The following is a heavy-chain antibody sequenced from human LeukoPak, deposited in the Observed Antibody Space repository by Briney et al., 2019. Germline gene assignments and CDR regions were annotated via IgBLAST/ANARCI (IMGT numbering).Heavy chain of an antibody. Sequence: GGSLRLSCAASGFTFSSYAMSWVRQAPGEGLEWVSAISGSGGSTYYADSVKGRFTISRDNSKNTLYLQMNSLRAEDTAVYYCAKDRPVDYYGSGSPFDYWGQGTLVTVSS. CDR2: ISGSGGST. J-gene: IGHJ4*02. CDR3: AKDRPVDYYGSGSPFDY. V-gene: IGHV3-23*01. CDR1: GFTFSSYA. D-gene: IGHD3-10*01.